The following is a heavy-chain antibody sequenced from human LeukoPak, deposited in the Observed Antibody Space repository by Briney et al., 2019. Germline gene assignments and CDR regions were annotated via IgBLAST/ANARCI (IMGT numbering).Heavy chain of an antibody. CDR1: GFTFSSYE. Sequence: GGSLRLSCAASGFTFSSYEMNWVRQAPGKGLEWVSYISSSGSTIYYADSVKGRFTISRDNAKNSLYLQMNSLRAEDTAVYYCARDSSPVWFGEAPYDYWGQGTLVTVSS. V-gene: IGHV3-48*03. D-gene: IGHD3-10*01. CDR3: ARDSSPVWFGEAPYDY. CDR2: ISSSGSTI. J-gene: IGHJ4*02.